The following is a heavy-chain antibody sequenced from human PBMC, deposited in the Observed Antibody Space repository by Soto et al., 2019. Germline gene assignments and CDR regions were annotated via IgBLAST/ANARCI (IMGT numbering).Heavy chain of an antibody. Sequence: EVQLLESGGGLVQPGGSLRLSCAASGFTFSSYAMSWVRQAPGKGLEWVSAISGSGGSTYYPDSVKGRFTISRDNSKNTLYLQMNSLRAEDTAVYYCAKPLGGTMIVGPFDPWGQGTLVTVSS. J-gene: IGHJ5*02. D-gene: IGHD3-22*01. V-gene: IGHV3-23*01. CDR2: ISGSGGST. CDR1: GFTFSSYA. CDR3: AKPLGGTMIVGPFDP.